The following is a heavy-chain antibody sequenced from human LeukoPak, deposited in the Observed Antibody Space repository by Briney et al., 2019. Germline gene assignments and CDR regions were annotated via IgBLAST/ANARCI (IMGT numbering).Heavy chain of an antibody. CDR1: GFTFSSYS. J-gene: IGHJ4*02. Sequence: GGSLRLPCAASGFTFSSYSMNWVRQAPGKGLEWVANIKQDGSEKYYVDSLKGRFTISRDNAKNSLYVQMNSLRAEDTAVYYCARGGGWGIDYWGQGTLVTVSS. CDR3: ARGGGWGIDY. D-gene: IGHD6-19*01. CDR2: IKQDGSEK. V-gene: IGHV3-7*05.